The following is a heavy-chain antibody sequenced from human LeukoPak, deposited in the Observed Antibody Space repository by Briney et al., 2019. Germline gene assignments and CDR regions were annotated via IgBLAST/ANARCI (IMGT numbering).Heavy chain of an antibody. V-gene: IGHV3-7*01. CDR1: GFTFSSYW. D-gene: IGHD2-15*01. Sequence: GGSLRLSCAASGFTFSSYWMSWVRQAPGKGLEWVANIKEDGSAKYYVDSVKGRFTISRDNAKKSLYLQMNSLRAEDTAVYYCILGNSFDYWGQGTLVTVSS. CDR3: ILGNSFDY. CDR2: IKEDGSAK. J-gene: IGHJ4*02.